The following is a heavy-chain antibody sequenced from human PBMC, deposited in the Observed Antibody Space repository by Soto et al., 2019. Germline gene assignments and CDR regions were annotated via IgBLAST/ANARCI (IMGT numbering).Heavy chain of an antibody. J-gene: IGHJ4*02. V-gene: IGHV4-31*03. CDR2: IYYSGST. CDR3: ARGPPVVAAFDY. Sequence: PSETLSLTCTVSGGSISSGGYYWSWIRQHPGKGLEWIGYIYYSGSTYYNPSLKSRVTISVDTSKNQFSLKLSSVTAADTAVNYCARGPPVVAAFDYWGQGTLVTVSS. D-gene: IGHD2-15*01. CDR1: GGSISSGGYY.